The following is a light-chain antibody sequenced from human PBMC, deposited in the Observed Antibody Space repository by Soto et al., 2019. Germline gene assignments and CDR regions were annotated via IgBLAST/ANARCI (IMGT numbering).Light chain of an antibody. Sequence: QSALTQPRSVSGSPGQSVAISCTGSRSDVGGYNYVSWYQQRPGKSPKLMIYDVSKRPSGVPGRFSGSKSDNTASLTITGLQAEDEADYYCCSYGGANTPLVFGGGTQLTVL. CDR3: CSYGGANTPLV. J-gene: IGLJ7*01. CDR2: DVS. V-gene: IGLV2-11*01. CDR1: RSDVGGYNY.